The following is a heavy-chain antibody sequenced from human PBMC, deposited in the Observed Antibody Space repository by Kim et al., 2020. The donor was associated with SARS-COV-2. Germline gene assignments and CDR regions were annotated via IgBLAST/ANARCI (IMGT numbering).Heavy chain of an antibody. CDR2: IYPGDSDT. CDR3: ARLARGVATFSFDY. J-gene: IGHJ4*02. CDR1: GYSFTSYW. V-gene: IGHV5-51*01. D-gene: IGHD5-12*01. Sequence: GESLKISCKGSGYSFTSYWIAWVRQMPGKGLEWMGIIYPGDSDTRYSPFFQGQVTISADKSISNAYLQWSSLKASDTAMYYCARLARGVATFSFDYWGQGTLVTVSS.